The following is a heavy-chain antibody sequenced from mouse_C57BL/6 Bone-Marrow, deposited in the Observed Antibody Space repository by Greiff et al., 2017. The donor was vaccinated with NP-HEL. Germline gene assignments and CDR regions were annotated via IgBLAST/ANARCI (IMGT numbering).Heavy chain of an antibody. CDR3: TRFYYYGSSYAMDY. CDR1: GYTFTDYE. Sequence: VQRVESGAELVRPGASVTLSCKASGYTFTDYEMHWVKQTPVHGLEWIGAIDPETGGTAYNQKFKGKAILTADKSSSTAYMELRSLTSEDSAVYYCTRFYYYGSSYAMDYWGQGTSVTVSS. CDR2: IDPETGGT. D-gene: IGHD1-1*01. V-gene: IGHV1-15*01. J-gene: IGHJ4*01.